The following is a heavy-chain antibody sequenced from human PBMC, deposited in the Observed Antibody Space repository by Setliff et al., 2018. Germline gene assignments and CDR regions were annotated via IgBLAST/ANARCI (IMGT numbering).Heavy chain of an antibody. CDR2: MNPNSGNT. Sequence: GASVKVSCKASGYTFTSYDINWVRQAPGQGLEWMGWMNPNSGNTGFAQNFQGRVTMTIDTSTNTAYMELRSLRSDDTAVYYCALEEYTSRWTKRFDPWGQGTLVTVSS. J-gene: IGHJ5*02. CDR1: GYTFTSYD. V-gene: IGHV1-8*01. CDR3: ALEEYTSRWTKRFDP. D-gene: IGHD6-13*01.